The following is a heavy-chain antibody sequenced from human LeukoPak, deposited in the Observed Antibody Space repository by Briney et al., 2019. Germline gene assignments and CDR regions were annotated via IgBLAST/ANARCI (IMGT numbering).Heavy chain of an antibody. CDR3: AKEMGYCSSTSCRNYYYYGMDV. J-gene: IGHJ6*02. D-gene: IGHD2-2*01. Sequence: GGSLRLSCAASGFTFSSYGKHWVRQAPGKGLEWVAVISYDGSNKYYADSVKGRFTISRDNSKNTLYLQMNSLRAEDTAAYYCAKEMGYCSSTSCRNYYYYGMDVWGQGTTVTVSS. CDR2: ISYDGSNK. CDR1: GFTFSSYG. V-gene: IGHV3-30*18.